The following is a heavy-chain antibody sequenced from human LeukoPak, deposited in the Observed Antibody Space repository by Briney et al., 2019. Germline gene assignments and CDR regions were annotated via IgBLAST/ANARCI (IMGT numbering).Heavy chain of an antibody. J-gene: IGHJ4*02. CDR2: IYYSGST. CDR1: GGSISSYY. V-gene: IGHV4-59*08. D-gene: IGHD2-15*01. Sequence: SETLSLTCTVSGGSISSYYWSRIRQPPGKGLEWIGYIYYSGSTNHNPSLKSRVTISVDTSKNQFSLKLSSVTAADTAVYYCARLGYCSGGSCYPEYYFDYWGQGTLVTVSS. CDR3: ARLGYCSGGSCYPEYYFDY.